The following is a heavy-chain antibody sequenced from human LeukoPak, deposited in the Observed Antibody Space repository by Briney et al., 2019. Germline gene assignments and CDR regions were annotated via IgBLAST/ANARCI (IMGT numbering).Heavy chain of an antibody. V-gene: IGHV4-59*01. J-gene: IGHJ3*02. CDR3: ARVVVGAPFDI. Sequence: SETLSLTCTVSGGSISSYYGSWIRQPPGKGLEWIGYIYYSGSTNYNPSLKSRVTISVDTSKNQFSLKLSSVTAADTAVYYCARVVVGAPFDIWGQGTMVTVSS. CDR2: IYYSGST. CDR1: GGSISSYY. D-gene: IGHD1-26*01.